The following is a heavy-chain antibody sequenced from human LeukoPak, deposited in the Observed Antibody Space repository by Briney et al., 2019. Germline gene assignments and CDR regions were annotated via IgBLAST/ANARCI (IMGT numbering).Heavy chain of an antibody. CDR3: VRVHCSGGGCYQRNDGLEI. Sequence: GGSLRLSCAASGFTFNTYSMNWVRQAPGKGLEWVSSISVDSNYLYYVDSLRRRFTVSRDNTKNSLYLQMNSLRAEDTAVYYCVRVHCSGGGCYQRNDGLEIWGQGTMVTVSS. J-gene: IGHJ3*02. CDR2: ISVDSNYL. D-gene: IGHD2-15*01. CDR1: GFTFNTYS. V-gene: IGHV3-21*01.